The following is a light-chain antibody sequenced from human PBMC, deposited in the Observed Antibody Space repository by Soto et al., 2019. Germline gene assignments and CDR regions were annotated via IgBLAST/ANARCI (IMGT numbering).Light chain of an antibody. Sequence: EIVMTQSPATLSVSPGERATLSCRASQSVSSNLAWYQQKPGQAPRLLIYGASTRATGIPARFSGSGSGTEFTLTISSLQSEHFVVYYCQKYNKWPWTFGQGTTVKNK. J-gene: IGKJ1*01. CDR1: QSVSSN. CDR3: QKYNKWPWT. V-gene: IGKV3-15*01. CDR2: GAS.